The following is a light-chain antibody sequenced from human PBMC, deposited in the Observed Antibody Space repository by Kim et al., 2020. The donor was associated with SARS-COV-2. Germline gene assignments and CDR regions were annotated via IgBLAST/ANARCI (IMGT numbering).Light chain of an antibody. CDR3: QQYGTSPLT. V-gene: IGKV3-20*01. CDR2: GAS. Sequence: PGERAALSCRASQSVSSSYLAWYQQKPGQAPRLLIYGASSRATGIPDRFSGSGSGTDLTLTITRLEPDDFAVYYCQQYGTSPLTFGGGTKLEI. J-gene: IGKJ4*01. CDR1: QSVSSSY.